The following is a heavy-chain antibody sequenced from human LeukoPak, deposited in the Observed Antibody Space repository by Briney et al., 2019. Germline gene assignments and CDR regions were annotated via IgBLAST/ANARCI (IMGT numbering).Heavy chain of an antibody. J-gene: IGHJ4*02. CDR2: ISGSGSSA. V-gene: IGHV3-23*01. CDR1: GFIFSSCA. CDR3: ARSERLYFDY. D-gene: IGHD3-3*01. Sequence: GGSLRLSCAVSGFIFSSCAMSWVRQAPGKGLEWVSGISGSGSSAYYADSVKGRFIISRDNSKNTVYLQMNSLRAEDTAVYSCARSERLYFDYWGQGTLVTVSS.